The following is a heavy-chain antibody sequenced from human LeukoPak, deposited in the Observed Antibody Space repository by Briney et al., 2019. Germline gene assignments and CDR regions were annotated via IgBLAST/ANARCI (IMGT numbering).Heavy chain of an antibody. J-gene: IGHJ5*02. D-gene: IGHD6-19*01. CDR2: IYYSGST. CDR3: ARAIAVAGTCWFDP. Sequence: SQTLSLTCTVSGGSISSGGYYWSWIRQHPGKGLEWIGYIYYSGSTYYNPSLKSRVTISVDTSKNQFSLKLSSVTAADTAVYYCARAIAVAGTCWFDPWGQGTLVTVSS. CDR1: GGSISSGGYY. V-gene: IGHV4-31*03.